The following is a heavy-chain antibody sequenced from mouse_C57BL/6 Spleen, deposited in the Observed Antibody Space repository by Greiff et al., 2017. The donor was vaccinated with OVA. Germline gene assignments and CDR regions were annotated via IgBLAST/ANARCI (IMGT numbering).Heavy chain of an antibody. CDR2: IDPSDSYT. J-gene: IGHJ2*01. V-gene: IGHV1-59*01. CDR3: ARGDYDLDY. CDR1: GYTFTSYW. D-gene: IGHD2-4*01. Sequence: VQLQQPGAELVRPGTSVKLSCKASGYTFTSYWMHWVKQRPGQGLEWIGVIDPSDSYTNYNQKFKGKATLTVDTSSSTAYIQLSSLTSEDSAVYYCARGDYDLDYWGQGTTLTVSS.